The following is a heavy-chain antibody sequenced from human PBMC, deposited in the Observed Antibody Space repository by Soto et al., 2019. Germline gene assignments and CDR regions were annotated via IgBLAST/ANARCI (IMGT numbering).Heavy chain of an antibody. CDR2: ISSSGGST. CDR1: GFTFSSYA. D-gene: IGHD3-9*01. Sequence: GGSLRLSCAASGFTFSSYAMSWVRQAPGKGLEWVSAISSSGGSTYYADSVKGRFTISRDNSKNTLYLQMNSLRAEDTAVYYCAKDFLLRYFDWLAGGTMDVWGQGTTVTVSS. V-gene: IGHV3-23*01. CDR3: AKDFLLRYFDWLAGGTMDV. J-gene: IGHJ6*02.